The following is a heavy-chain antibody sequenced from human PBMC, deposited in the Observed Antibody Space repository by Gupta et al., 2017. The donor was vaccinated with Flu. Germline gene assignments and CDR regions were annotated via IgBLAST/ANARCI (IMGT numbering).Heavy chain of an antibody. Sequence: RQPPGKGLEWIGNIFDSGSAKYNPSLQSRITISVDTSRNLFSLKLTSVTAADTAVYFCARSYTYGFTSGGIDIWGQGTLVTVSS. V-gene: IGHV4-61*03. J-gene: IGHJ4*02. CDR3: ARSYTYGFTSGGIDI. CDR2: IFDSGSA. D-gene: IGHD3-10*01.